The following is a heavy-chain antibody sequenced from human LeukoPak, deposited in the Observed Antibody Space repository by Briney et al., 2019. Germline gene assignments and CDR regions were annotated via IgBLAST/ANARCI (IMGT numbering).Heavy chain of an antibody. J-gene: IGHJ6*03. V-gene: IGHV3-21*01. Sequence: GGSLRLSCVASGFTLRSYVMNWVRQTPGKGLEWVSSISGSGDSTFYADSVKGRFTISRDNARNSLYLQMNSLRVEDTAVYYCARDPYSGTYGNTYYYYMDVWGKGTTVTISS. D-gene: IGHD1-26*01. CDR3: ARDPYSGTYGNTYYYYMDV. CDR2: ISGSGDST. CDR1: GFTLRSYV.